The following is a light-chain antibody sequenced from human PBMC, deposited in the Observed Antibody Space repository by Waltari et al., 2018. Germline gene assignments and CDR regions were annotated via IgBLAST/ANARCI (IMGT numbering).Light chain of an antibody. Sequence: EIVMTQAPVTLSVSPGERATLFCRASQSVSSNLAWYQQKPGRGPRLLIYGASIRATGIPARFTGSGSGTEFTLTISRLQAEDVAVYYCQQYYIPPLTFGQGTRLEIK. CDR1: QSVSSN. CDR2: GAS. V-gene: IGKV3-15*01. CDR3: QQYYIPPLT. J-gene: IGKJ5*01.